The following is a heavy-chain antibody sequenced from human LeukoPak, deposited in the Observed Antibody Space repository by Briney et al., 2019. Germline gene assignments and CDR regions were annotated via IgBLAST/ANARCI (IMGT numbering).Heavy chain of an antibody. J-gene: IGHJ1*01. Sequence: PSETLSLTCTVSGVSISSYYWSWLRQPAGKGLEWIGRIHISESTNYNPSLKSRVTMSVDTSKNQFSLKLSSVTAADTAVYYCARDLGSGGVYFQHWGQGTLVTVSS. CDR3: ARDLGSGGVYFQH. CDR1: GVSISSYY. V-gene: IGHV4-4*07. CDR2: IHISEST. D-gene: IGHD3-10*01.